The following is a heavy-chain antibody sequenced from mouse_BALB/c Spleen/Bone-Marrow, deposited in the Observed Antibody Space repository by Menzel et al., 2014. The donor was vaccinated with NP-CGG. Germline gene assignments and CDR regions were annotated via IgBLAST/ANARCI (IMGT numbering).Heavy chain of an antibody. CDR2: IYPYNGGT. V-gene: IGHV1S29*02. CDR3: ARESSAGYYFDY. J-gene: IGHJ2*01. D-gene: IGHD3-2*02. CDR1: GYTFTDYN. Sequence: VQLKQSGPELVKPGASVKISCKASGYTFTDYNMHWVKQSHGKSLEWIGYIYPYNGGTGYNQKFESKATLTVDNSSSTAYMELRSLTSEDSAVYYCARESSAGYYFDYWGQGTTLTVSS.